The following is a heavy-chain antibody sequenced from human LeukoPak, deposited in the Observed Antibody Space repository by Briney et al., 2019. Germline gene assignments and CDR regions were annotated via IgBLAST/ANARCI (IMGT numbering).Heavy chain of an antibody. D-gene: IGHD5-18*01. CDR1: GFTFSSYG. CDR2: ISYDGSNK. J-gene: IGHJ6*02. V-gene: IGHV3-30*03. CDR3: ATTAMVKGLYYYGMDV. Sequence: GGSLRLSCAASGFTFSSYGMHWVRQAPGKGLEWVAVISYDGSNKYYADSVKGRFTISRDNSKNTLYLQMNSLRAEDTAVYYCATTAMVKGLYYYGMDVWGQGTTVTVSS.